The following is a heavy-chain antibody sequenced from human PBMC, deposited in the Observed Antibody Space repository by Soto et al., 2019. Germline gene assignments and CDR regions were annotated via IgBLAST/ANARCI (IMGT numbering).Heavy chain of an antibody. Sequence: QLQLQESGPGLVKPSETLSLTCTVSGGSISSSSYYWGWIRQPPGKGLEWIGSIYYSGSTYYNPSLKSRVTISVDTSKNQFSLKLSSVTAADTAVYYCARLIPTGGYDFWSGYYYDAFDIWGQGTMVTVSS. D-gene: IGHD3-3*01. CDR3: ARLIPTGGYDFWSGYYYDAFDI. J-gene: IGHJ3*02. CDR2: IYYSGST. V-gene: IGHV4-39*01. CDR1: GGSISSSSYY.